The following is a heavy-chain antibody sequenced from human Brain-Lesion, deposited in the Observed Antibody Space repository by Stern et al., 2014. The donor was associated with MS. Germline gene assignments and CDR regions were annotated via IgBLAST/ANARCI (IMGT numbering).Heavy chain of an antibody. V-gene: IGHV1-24*01. CDR1: GYTLTELS. CDR2: FDPEDGET. Sequence: QVQLVQSGAEVKKPGASVKVSCKVSGYTLTELSMHWVRQAPRKGLEWMGGFDPEDGETIYAQKFPGRVTMTEDPSTDTAYLELSSLRSEDTAVYYCATLSPGAGGNYSRHFDYGGQGPLVTVSS. CDR3: ATLSPGAGGNYSRHFDY. D-gene: IGHD1-26*01. J-gene: IGHJ4*02.